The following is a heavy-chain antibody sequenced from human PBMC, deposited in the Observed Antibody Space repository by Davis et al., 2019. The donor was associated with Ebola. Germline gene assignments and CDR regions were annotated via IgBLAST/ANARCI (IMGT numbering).Heavy chain of an antibody. CDR2: INTATGYT. V-gene: IGHV1-3*04. D-gene: IGHD3-9*01. CDR1: GYTFDSHA. Sequence: ASVKISCKASGYTFDSHAMHWVRQAPGQRLEYMGWINTATGYTIYSQKFQGRVTMTRDTSASTAHMELSGLTSEATALYYCARDADDVLTGSNWFDPWGQGTLVFVSS. J-gene: IGHJ5*02. CDR3: ARDADDVLTGSNWFDP.